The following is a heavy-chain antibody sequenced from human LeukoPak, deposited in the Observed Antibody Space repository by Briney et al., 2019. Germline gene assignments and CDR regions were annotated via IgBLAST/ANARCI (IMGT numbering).Heavy chain of an antibody. Sequence: GGSLRLSCAASGFTFSSYSLNWVRQAPGKGLEWISYISSSGSTIYYADSVKGRFTISRDNAKNSLYLQMNSLRAEDTAVYYCARAPVEMATILDYWGQGTLVTVSS. D-gene: IGHD5-24*01. V-gene: IGHV3-48*04. CDR3: ARAPVEMATILDY. J-gene: IGHJ4*02. CDR2: ISSSGSTI. CDR1: GFTFSSYS.